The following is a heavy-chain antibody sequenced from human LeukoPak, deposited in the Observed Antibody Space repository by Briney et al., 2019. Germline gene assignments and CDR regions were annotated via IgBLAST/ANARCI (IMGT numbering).Heavy chain of an antibody. CDR1: GFTFSSYA. CDR3: AKEWIQLWSTDY. J-gene: IGHJ4*02. D-gene: IGHD5-18*01. CDR2: ISGSGGST. V-gene: IGHV3-23*01. Sequence: PGGSLRLSCAASGFTFSSYAMNWVRQAPGKGLEWVSTISGSGGSTYYADSVKGRFTISRDNSKNTLYLQMNSLGAEDTAVYYCAKEWIQLWSTDYWGQGTLVTVPS.